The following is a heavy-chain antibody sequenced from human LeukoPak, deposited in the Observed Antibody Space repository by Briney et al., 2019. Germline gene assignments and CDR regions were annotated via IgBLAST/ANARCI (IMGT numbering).Heavy chain of an antibody. Sequence: GGSLRLSCAASGFTFDVYAMHWLRHAPGKGLEWVSGFSWNSGRIRYADSVKGRFTISRDNAKNSLYLQMNSLRAEDMALYYCAKGGGGYSYYYYMDVWGKGTTVTVSS. CDR2: FSWNSGRI. CDR1: GFTFDVYA. V-gene: IGHV3-9*03. CDR3: AKGGGGYSYYYYMDV. J-gene: IGHJ6*03. D-gene: IGHD3-10*01.